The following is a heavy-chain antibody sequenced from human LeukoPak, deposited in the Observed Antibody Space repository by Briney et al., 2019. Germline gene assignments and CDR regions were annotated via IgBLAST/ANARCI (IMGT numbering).Heavy chain of an antibody. J-gene: IGHJ4*02. CDR2: IYSGGTT. D-gene: IGHD5-18*01. V-gene: IGHV3-53*04. CDR1: GFTVSTNC. CDR3: ARVDTVMAYYFDL. Sequence: GGSVRLSCAASGFTVSTNCMTWVRQAPGKGLEWVSTIYSGGTTYYADSVMGRFTISRHNSRNTLYLQMNSLRAEDTAVYYCARVDTVMAYYFDLWGQGTLAIVSS.